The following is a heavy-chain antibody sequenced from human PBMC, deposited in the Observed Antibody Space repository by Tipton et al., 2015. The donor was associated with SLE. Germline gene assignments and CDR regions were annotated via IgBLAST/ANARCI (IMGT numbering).Heavy chain of an antibody. Sequence: TLSLTCTVSGASISSYYWSWIRQPPGKGLEWIGYIYYSGNTNYNPSLKNRVTISVDTSKTQFSLKLSSVTAADTAVYYCARQIGARGYFDLWGRGTLVTVSS. CDR2: IYYSGNT. CDR1: GASISSYY. J-gene: IGHJ2*01. D-gene: IGHD3-22*01. CDR3: ARQIGARGYFDL. V-gene: IGHV4-59*08.